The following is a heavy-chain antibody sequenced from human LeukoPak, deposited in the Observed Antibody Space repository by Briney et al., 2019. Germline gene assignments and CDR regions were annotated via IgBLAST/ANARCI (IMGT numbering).Heavy chain of an antibody. CDR2: ISGSGVTM. V-gene: IGHV3-48*03. CDR3: ATCYIRLDYFDD. D-gene: IGHD6-19*01. J-gene: IGHJ4*02. CDR1: RFTFSSYE. Sequence: GGSLRLSCAASRFTFSSYEMHWVRQAPGRGLEWVSYISGSGVTMYYADSVKGRFTISRHSAKNSLYVQINSQTASRTPVYYEATCYIRLDYFDDWGQGTLVTVSS.